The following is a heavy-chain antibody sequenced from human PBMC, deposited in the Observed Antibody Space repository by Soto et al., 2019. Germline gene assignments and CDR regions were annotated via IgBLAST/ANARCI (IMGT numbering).Heavy chain of an antibody. CDR1: GGTFSSYT. Sequence: QVQLVQSGAEVKKTGSSVKVSCKASGGTFSSYTISWVRQAPGQGLEWMGGVIPGLSITNYAQKFQDRVTITADESTTTAYMELSSLRSEDTAVYYFASRRSFYYDMDVWGQGTPVTVSS. CDR3: ASRRSFYYDMDV. J-gene: IGHJ6*02. V-gene: IGHV1-69*01. D-gene: IGHD2-15*01. CDR2: VIPGLSIT.